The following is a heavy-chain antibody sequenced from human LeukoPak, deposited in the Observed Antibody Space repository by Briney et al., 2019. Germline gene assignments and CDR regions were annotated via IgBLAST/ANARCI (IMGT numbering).Heavy chain of an antibody. Sequence: GGSLRLSCAASGFTFSSYWMSWVRQAPGKGLEWVANIKQDGSEKYYVDSVKGRFTISRDNAKNSLYLQMNSLRAEDTAVYYCARRPDSSGYSNYYFDYWGQGTLVTVSS. CDR2: IKQDGSEK. V-gene: IGHV3-7*01. CDR1: GFTFSSYW. CDR3: ARRPDSSGYSNYYFDY. D-gene: IGHD3-22*01. J-gene: IGHJ4*02.